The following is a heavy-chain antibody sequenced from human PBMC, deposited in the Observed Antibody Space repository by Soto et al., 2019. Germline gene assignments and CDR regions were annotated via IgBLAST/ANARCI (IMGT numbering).Heavy chain of an antibody. CDR2: INHSGST. V-gene: IGHV4-34*01. J-gene: IGHJ6*02. CDR1: GGSFSGYY. CDR3: ARGLVATLRGGYYYYGMDV. D-gene: IGHD5-12*01. Sequence: SETLSLTCAVYGGSFSGYYWSWIRQPPGKGLEWIGEINHSGSTNYDPSLKSRVTISVDTSKNQFSLKLSSVTAADTAVYYCARGLVATLRGGYYYYGMDVWGQGTTVTVSS.